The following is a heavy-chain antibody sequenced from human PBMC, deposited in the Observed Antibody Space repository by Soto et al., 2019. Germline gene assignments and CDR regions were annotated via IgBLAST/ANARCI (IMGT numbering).Heavy chain of an antibody. Sequence: ASGKVSCQDSGYTFPGYYMHWVRQGLGQGLEWTGWINPNSGGANYAQKFQGRVTMTRDTSISTAYMELSRLRSDDTAVYYCARANYYDSSGYALYWGQGTLVTVSS. J-gene: IGHJ4*02. CDR1: GYTFPGYY. CDR2: INPNSGGA. CDR3: ARANYYDSSGYALY. V-gene: IGHV1-2*02. D-gene: IGHD3-22*01.